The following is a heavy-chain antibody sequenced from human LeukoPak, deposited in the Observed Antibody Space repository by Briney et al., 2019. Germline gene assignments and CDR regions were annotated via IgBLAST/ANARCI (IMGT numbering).Heavy chain of an antibody. V-gene: IGHV3-30*03. J-gene: IGHJ4*02. CDR1: GFTFSSYA. Sequence: GGSLRLSCAVSGFTFSSYAVHWVRQAPGKGLEWVAVISFDGSNKYYADSVKGRFTISRDNSKNTLYLQMNSLRAEDTAVYYCARDLSASYDFWSGPPPYWGQGTLVTVSS. CDR3: ARDLSASYDFWSGPPPY. CDR2: ISFDGSNK. D-gene: IGHD3-3*01.